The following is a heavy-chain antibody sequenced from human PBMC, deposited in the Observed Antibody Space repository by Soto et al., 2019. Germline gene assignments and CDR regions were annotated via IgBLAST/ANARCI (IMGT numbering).Heavy chain of an antibody. D-gene: IGHD6-19*01. Sequence: QVQLQESGPGLMKPSVTLSLTCAVSGGSISTNWWSWVRQPSGKGLEWIGEIYQSGATNYNPSLKNRVTMSVDKSQNHLSLNLNSVTAADTAVYYCARHIAVSGTRGFDFWGHGTLVTVSS. CDR2: IYQSGAT. CDR3: ARHIAVSGTRGFDF. CDR1: GGSISTNW. J-gene: IGHJ4*01. V-gene: IGHV4-4*02.